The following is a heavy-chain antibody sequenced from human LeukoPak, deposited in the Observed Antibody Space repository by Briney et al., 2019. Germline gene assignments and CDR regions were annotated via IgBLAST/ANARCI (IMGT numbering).Heavy chain of an antibody. CDR2: ISSSGSTI. CDR1: GFSFSDYY. Sequence: GGSLRLSCAASGFSFSDYYMSWIRQAPGKGLEWVSYISSSGSTIYYADSVKGRFTISRDNAKNSLYLQMNSLRAEDTAVYYCATLYCSSTNCPIDYWGQGTLVTVSS. J-gene: IGHJ4*02. D-gene: IGHD2-2*01. CDR3: ATLYCSSTNCPIDY. V-gene: IGHV3-11*04.